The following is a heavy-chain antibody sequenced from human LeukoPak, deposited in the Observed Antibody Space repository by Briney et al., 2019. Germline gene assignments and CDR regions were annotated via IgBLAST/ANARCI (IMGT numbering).Heavy chain of an antibody. CDR2: IIPIFGIA. J-gene: IGHJ1*01. Sequence: SVKVSCKASGGTFSSYAISWVRQAPGQGLEWMGRIIPIFGIANYAQKFQGRVTITADKSTSTAYMELSSLRSEDTAVYYCARVGTADAEYFQHWGQGTLVTVSS. CDR1: GGTFSSYA. V-gene: IGHV1-69*04. CDR3: ARVGTADAEYFQH. D-gene: IGHD1-1*01.